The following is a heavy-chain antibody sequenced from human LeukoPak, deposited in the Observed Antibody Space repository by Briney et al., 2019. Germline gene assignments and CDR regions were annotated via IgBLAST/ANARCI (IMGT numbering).Heavy chain of an antibody. V-gene: IGHV3-23*01. CDR1: GFTFSSYA. Sequence: AGSLRLSCAAAGFTFSSYAMSWVRQAPGKGLEWVSAISGSGGSTYYADSGKGRFTISRDNSKNTLYLQMNSLRAEDTAVYYCAKGGGLWFGELFDYWGQGTLVTVSS. CDR3: AKGGGLWFGELFDY. J-gene: IGHJ4*02. D-gene: IGHD3-10*01. CDR2: ISGSGGST.